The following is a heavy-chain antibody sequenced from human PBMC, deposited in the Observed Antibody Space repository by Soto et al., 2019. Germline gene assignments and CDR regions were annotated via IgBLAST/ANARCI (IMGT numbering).Heavy chain of an antibody. CDR3: ARSSLSTVTTFGY. Sequence: QVQLQESGPGLVKPSQTLSLTCTVSGGSISSGGYYWSWIRQHPGKGLEWIGYIYYSGTTYSNPSLKSLVTISVDTSKNQFSVKLSSVTAADTAVYYCARSSLSTVTTFGYWGQRTLVTVSS. CDR2: IYYSGTT. CDR1: GGSISSGGYY. V-gene: IGHV4-31*01. J-gene: IGHJ4*02. D-gene: IGHD4-17*01.